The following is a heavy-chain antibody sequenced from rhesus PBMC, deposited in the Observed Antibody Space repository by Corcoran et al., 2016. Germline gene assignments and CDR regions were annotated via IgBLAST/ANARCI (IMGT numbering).Heavy chain of an antibody. CDR3: ARQGSGGHDY. D-gene: IGHD1-44*01. V-gene: IGHV4-143*01. CDR2: IYGNRAST. Sequence: QVQLQESGPGLVKPSETLSLTCAVSGGSISSGSYYWSWLRQPPGKGLEWIGGIYGNRASTYYNPSLKSRVTISKDTSKNQFSLKLSSVTAADTAVYYCARQGSGGHDYWGQGVLVTVSS. J-gene: IGHJ4*01. CDR1: GGSISSGSYY.